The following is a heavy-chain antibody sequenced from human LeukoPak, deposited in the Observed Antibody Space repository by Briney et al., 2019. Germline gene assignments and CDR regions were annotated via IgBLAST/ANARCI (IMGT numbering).Heavy chain of an antibody. CDR3: ARLWDSDSSAGGYFDY. CDR1: GYSISSGYD. Sequence: SETLSLTCTVSGYSISSGYDWGWIRQPPGKGLEWIGSIYYRRTLYYNPSLESRVTISIDTSKNQFSLTLSSMTAADTAMYYCARLWDSDSSAGGYFDYWGQGTLVTVSS. CDR2: IYYRRTL. V-gene: IGHV4-38-2*02. J-gene: IGHJ4*02. D-gene: IGHD3-22*01.